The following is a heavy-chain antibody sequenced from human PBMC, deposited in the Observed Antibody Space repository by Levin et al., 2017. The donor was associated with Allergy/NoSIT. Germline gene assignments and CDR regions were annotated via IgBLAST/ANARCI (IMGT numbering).Heavy chain of an antibody. CDR2: ISNSGST. Sequence: GESLKISCAASGFGFSNYAMNWVRQAPGKGLEWLSTISNSGSTYTADSVRGRFTISRENSRNTVYLQMNSLRPEDTAIYYCAKEGLLHSSAWYFDFWGQGTRFAVSS. J-gene: IGHJ4*02. CDR1: GFGFSNYA. V-gene: IGHV3-23*01. D-gene: IGHD3-22*01. CDR3: AKEGLLHSSAWYFDF.